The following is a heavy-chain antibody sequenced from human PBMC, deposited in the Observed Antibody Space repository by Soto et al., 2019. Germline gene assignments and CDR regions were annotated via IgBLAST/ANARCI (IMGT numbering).Heavy chain of an antibody. CDR3: AKDHYDSDVDHWFADI. V-gene: IGHV3-23*01. J-gene: IGHJ3*02. Sequence: EVQLLESGGGLVQPGGSLRLSCAASGFTISNYAMSWARQAPGKGLEWVPSISGSGGTYYADSVKGRSTISRDSSKNTLYLQMNSLRAEDTAVYYCAKDHYDSDVDHWFADIWGPGTMLTVSS. CDR1: GFTISNYA. CDR2: ISGSGGT. D-gene: IGHD3-9*01.